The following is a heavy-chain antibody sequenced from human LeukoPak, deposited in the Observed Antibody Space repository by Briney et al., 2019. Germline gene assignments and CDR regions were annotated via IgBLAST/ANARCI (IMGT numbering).Heavy chain of an antibody. Sequence: GGSLRLSCAASGFTVTSSYMSWVRQAPGKGLEWVAVSYSGGHTYYAGSVGGRFTISRDTSKNTLYLQMDSLRSEDTAVYYCAKGTTGIAVAGTGYFQHWGQGTLVTVSS. D-gene: IGHD6-19*01. CDR3: AKGTTGIAVAGTGYFQH. V-gene: IGHV3-53*05. J-gene: IGHJ1*01. CDR2: SYSGGHT. CDR1: GFTVTSSY.